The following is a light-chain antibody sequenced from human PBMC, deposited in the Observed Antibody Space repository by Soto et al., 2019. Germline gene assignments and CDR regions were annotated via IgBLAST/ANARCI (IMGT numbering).Light chain of an antibody. CDR3: QKYNSPWT. V-gene: IGKV1-27*01. CDR1: QGISNY. J-gene: IGKJ1*01. Sequence: DIQMTQSPSSLSASVGDRVTITCRVSQGISNYLAWYQQKPGKDPKLLMYAASTLQSGVPSRFSRSGCGTEFILTISGLQPEDVATDYCQKYNSPWTLGQWTKVEI. CDR2: AAS.